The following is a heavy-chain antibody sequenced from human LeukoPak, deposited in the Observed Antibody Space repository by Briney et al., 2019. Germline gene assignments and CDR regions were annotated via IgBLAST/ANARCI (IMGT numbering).Heavy chain of an antibody. V-gene: IGHV4-34*01. CDR3: ARGLAATY. J-gene: IGHJ4*02. CDR2: INHSGST. D-gene: IGHD6-13*01. CDR1: GGSFSGYY. Sequence: PSETLSLTCAVYGGSFSGYYWSWIRQPPGKGLEWIGEINHSGSTNYNPSLKSRVTISVDTSKNQFSLKLSSVTAADTAVYYCARGLAATYCGQGNLVTVSS.